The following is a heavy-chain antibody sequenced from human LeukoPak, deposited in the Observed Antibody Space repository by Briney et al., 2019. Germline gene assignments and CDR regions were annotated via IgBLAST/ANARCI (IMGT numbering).Heavy chain of an antibody. D-gene: IGHD5-12*01. CDR1: GFTLSRYW. V-gene: IGHV3-74*01. CDR2: MNSDGSST. CDR3: VKRMGCSDFNCYAELDF. J-gene: IGHJ4*02. Sequence: GGSLRLSCAASGFTLSRYWMHWVRQAPGKGLVSVAHMNSDGSSTNYADSVKGRFTISRDNAKNMLYLQMNTLRAEDTAIYYCVKRMGCSDFNCYAELDFWGQGTLVTVSS.